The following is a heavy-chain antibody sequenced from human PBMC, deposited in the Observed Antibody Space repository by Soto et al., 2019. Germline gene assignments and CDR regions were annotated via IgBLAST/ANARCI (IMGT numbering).Heavy chain of an antibody. CDR2: IYSSGST. CDR1: GFTFSSND. V-gene: IGHV3-53*01. CDR3: ATRPLLPGAP. Sequence: EVQLVESGGGLIQPGGSLRLSCAASGFTFSSNDMNWVRQAPGKGLEWVSLIYSSGSTSYADSVKGRFTISRDNSKNTLYLQISSLRAEDTAVYYCATRPLLPGAPWGQGTMVTVSS. J-gene: IGHJ3*01. D-gene: IGHD3-22*01.